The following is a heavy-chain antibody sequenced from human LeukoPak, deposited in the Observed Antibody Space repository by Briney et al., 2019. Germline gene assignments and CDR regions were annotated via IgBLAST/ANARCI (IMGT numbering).Heavy chain of an antibody. CDR1: GFTFGNYG. J-gene: IGHJ4*02. CDR2: ISATGSNT. D-gene: IGHD6-19*01. CDR3: AKGLSSGWYDFDH. Sequence: GGSLRLSCVASGFTFGNYGIIWVRQAPGKGLQWVSFISATGSNTYYAESVKGRFTISRDNPRSTVFLHMSSLRVDDTGVYYCAKGLSSGWYDFDHWGQGTLVSVSS. V-gene: IGHV3-23*01.